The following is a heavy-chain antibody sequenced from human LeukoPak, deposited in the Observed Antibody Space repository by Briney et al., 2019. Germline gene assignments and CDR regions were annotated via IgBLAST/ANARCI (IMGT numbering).Heavy chain of an antibody. J-gene: IGHJ4*02. V-gene: IGHV3-48*02. CDR1: GFAFSTYS. CDR3: ARAGSASYYESSGLFDH. Sequence: PGGSLRLSCAASGFAFSTYSMNWVRQAPGKGLEWVSYISSSSSTIYYADSVKGRFTISRDNAKNSMYLQMNSLRDEDTAVYYCARAGSASYYESSGLFDHWGQGTLVTVSS. D-gene: IGHD3-22*01. CDR2: ISSSSSTI.